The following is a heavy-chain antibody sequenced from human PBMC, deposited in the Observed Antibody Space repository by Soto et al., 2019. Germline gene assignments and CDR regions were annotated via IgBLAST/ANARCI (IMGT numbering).Heavy chain of an antibody. J-gene: IGHJ6*02. V-gene: IGHV4-39*01. CDR1: GGSISSSSYY. D-gene: IGHD6-6*01. CDR3: ARLRIGSSSDYYYYYGMDV. CDR2: IYYSGST. Sequence: LSLTCTVSGGSISSSSYYWGWIRQPPGKGLEWIGSIYYSGSTYYNPSLKSRVTISVDTSKNQFSLKLSSVTAADTAVYYCARLRIGSSSDYYYYYGMDVWGQGTTVTVSS.